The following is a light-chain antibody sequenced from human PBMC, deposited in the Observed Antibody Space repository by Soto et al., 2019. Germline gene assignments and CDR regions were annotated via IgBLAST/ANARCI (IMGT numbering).Light chain of an antibody. Sequence: DIVMTQSPDSLAVSLGERATINCKSSQSVLYSSNNKNYLAWYQQKPGQPPKLLIYWASTRESGVPDRFSGSGSGTDFTLTISSLQAEDGAVYYCQQCYSTPTWTFGQGTKVEIK. CDR2: WAS. J-gene: IGKJ1*01. V-gene: IGKV4-1*01. CDR1: QSVLYSSNNKNY. CDR3: QQCYSTPTWT.